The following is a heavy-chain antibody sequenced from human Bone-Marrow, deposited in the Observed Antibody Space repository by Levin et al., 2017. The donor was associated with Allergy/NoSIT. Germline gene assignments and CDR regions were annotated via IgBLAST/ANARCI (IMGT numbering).Heavy chain of an antibody. CDR2: IYQSGST. V-gene: IGHV4-38-2*01. CDR1: GSSVSSGYN. J-gene: IGHJ4*02. CDR3: ARAGMIIFGGSQFDY. Sequence: KASETLSLTCGVSGSSVSSGYNWGWIRQSPGKGLEWIASIYQSGSTYYNPSLKSRVTISLDTSKNQFSLKLSSVTAADTAVYYCARAGMIIFGGSQFDYWGQGTLVTVSS. D-gene: IGHD3-16*01.